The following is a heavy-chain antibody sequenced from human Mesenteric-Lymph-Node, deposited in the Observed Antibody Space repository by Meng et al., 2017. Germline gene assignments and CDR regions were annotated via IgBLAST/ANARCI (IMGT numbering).Heavy chain of an antibody. V-gene: IGHV4-4*02. CDR1: GGSISSSNW. D-gene: IGHD6-19*01. Sequence: QVQLHESGPGLVKPSGTLSLTCAVSGGSISSSNWWSWVRQPPGKGLEWIGEIYHSGSTNYNPSLKSRVTISVDKSKNQFSLKLSSVTAADTAVYYCARVTYSSGWPNWYFDLWGRGTLVTVSS. J-gene: IGHJ2*01. CDR2: IYHSGST. CDR3: ARVTYSSGWPNWYFDL.